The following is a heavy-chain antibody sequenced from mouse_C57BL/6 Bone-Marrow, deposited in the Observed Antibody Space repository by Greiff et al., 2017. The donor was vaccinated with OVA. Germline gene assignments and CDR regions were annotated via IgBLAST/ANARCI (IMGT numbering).Heavy chain of an antibody. Sequence: ESGPGLVKPSQSLSLTCSVTGYSITSGYYWNWIRQFPGNKLEWMGYISYDGSNNYNPSLKNRISITRDTSKNQFFLKLNSVTTEDTATYYCARARGNSFDYWGQGTTLTVSS. CDR3: ARARGNSFDY. CDR1: GYSITSGYY. J-gene: IGHJ2*01. CDR2: ISYDGSN. D-gene: IGHD2-1*01. V-gene: IGHV3-6*01.